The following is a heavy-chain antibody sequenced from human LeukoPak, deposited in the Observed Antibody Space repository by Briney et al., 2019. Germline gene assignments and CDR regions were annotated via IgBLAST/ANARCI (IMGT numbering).Heavy chain of an antibody. CDR1: GYTFTSYA. CDR3: ARRRYPDYYYYGMDA. J-gene: IGHJ6*02. CDR2: INAGNGNT. Sequence: ASVKVSCKASGYTFTSYAMHWVRQAPGQRLEWMGWINAGNGNTKYSQKFQGRVTITRDTSASTAYMELSSLRSEDTAVYYCARRRYPDYYYYGMDAWGQGTTVTVSS. D-gene: IGHD2-2*02. V-gene: IGHV1-3*01.